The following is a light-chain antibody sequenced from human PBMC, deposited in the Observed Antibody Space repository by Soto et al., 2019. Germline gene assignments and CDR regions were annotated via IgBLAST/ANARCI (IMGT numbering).Light chain of an antibody. CDR1: QSVSSN. J-gene: IGKJ4*01. CDR3: QQYNNWPLT. CDR2: GAS. Sequence: EIVMTQSPATLSVSPGERATLSCRASQSVSSNLAWYQQKPGQAPRLLIYGASTRATGIPARFGGSGSGTEFTLTISSLQSEAFAVYHCQQYNNWPLTFGGGTKVEVK. V-gene: IGKV3-15*01.